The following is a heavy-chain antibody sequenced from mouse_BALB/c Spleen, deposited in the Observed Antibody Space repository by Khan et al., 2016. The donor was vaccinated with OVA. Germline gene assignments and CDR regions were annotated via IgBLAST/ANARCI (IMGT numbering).Heavy chain of an antibody. Sequence: EVELVESGGGLVQPGGSRNLSCAASGFTFSNYGMHWVRQAPEKGLEWVAFISGDTSTIYYADTVKGRFTISRDNPKNTLFLQMTSLMSEDTARYYCATSYFYGYYFDYWGPGTTLTVSS. CDR2: ISGDTSTI. J-gene: IGHJ2*01. CDR3: ATSYFYGYYFDY. CDR1: GFTFSNYG. D-gene: IGHD1-1*01. V-gene: IGHV5-17*02.